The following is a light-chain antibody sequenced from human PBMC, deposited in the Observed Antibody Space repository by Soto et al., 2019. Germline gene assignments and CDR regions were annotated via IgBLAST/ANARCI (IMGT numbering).Light chain of an antibody. Sequence: QSVLTQPPSVSEAPRQRVTISCSGSSSNIGNNAVNWYQQLPGKAPKLLIYYDDLLPPGVSDRFSGSKSGTSASLAISGLQSEDGADYYCAAWDDSLNGVVFGGGTQLTVL. CDR1: SSNIGNNA. CDR3: AAWDDSLNGVV. J-gene: IGLJ2*01. CDR2: YDD. V-gene: IGLV1-36*01.